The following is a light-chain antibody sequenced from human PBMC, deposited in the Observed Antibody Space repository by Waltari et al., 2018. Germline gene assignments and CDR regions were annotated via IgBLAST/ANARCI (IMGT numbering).Light chain of an antibody. CDR3: QQTYISPIT. CDR1: HDIRNY. J-gene: IGKJ4*01. V-gene: IGKV1-39*01. CDR2: GAS. Sequence: DIQMTQSPSSLSASVGDRVTITCLASHDIRNYLNWYQQKPGKAPTLLIYGASSLQRGVPSRFSGSGSGTDFSLTINSLQPEDFALYSCQQTYISPITFGGGTRVQIK.